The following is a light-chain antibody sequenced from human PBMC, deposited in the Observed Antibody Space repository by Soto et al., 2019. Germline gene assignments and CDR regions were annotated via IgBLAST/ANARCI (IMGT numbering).Light chain of an antibody. V-gene: IGLV2-8*01. CDR3: SSFSSSNTWV. J-gene: IGLJ3*02. Sequence: QSVLTQPPSASGSPGQSVTISCTGTSSDVGAYNYVSWYQQHSGKAPKLVIYEVTKRPSGVPDRFSGSQSANTASLTVSGVQAEDEADYYCSSFSSSNTWVFGGGTKLTVL. CDR2: EVT. CDR1: SSDVGAYNY.